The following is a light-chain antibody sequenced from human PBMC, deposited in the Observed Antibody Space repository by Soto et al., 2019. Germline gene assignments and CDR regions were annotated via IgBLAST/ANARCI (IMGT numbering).Light chain of an antibody. J-gene: IGKJ1*01. CDR3: QQYGSSPLT. V-gene: IGKV3-20*01. CDR1: QSVSRDY. CDR2: GAS. Sequence: EIVLTQSPGTLSLSPGERANLTCRASQSVSRDYLAWYQQKPGQAPRFLIYGASSRATGIPDRFSGSGSGTDFTLTISRLEPEDFAVYYCQQYGSSPLTFGQGTNVEIK.